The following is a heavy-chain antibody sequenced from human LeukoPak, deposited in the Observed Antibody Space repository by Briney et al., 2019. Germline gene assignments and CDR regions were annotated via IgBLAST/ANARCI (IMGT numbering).Heavy chain of an antibody. D-gene: IGHD2-15*01. CDR1: GGSISSGGYY. Sequence: SETLSLTCTVSGGSISSGGYYWSWIRQHPGKGLEWIGYIYYSGSTYYNPSLKSRVTISVDTSKNQFSLKLSSVTAADTAVYYCASCSGGSCYSFDYWGQGTLVTVSS. CDR3: ASCSGGSCYSFDY. CDR2: IYYSGST. V-gene: IGHV4-31*03. J-gene: IGHJ4*02.